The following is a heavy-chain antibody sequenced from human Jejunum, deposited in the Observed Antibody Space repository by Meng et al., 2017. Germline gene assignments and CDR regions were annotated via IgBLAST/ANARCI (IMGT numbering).Heavy chain of an antibody. CDR2: IKSDGSTA. V-gene: IGHV3-74*01. J-gene: IGHJ4*02. CDR3: ARGRYGSAGFDS. Sequence: EVQLSESGGVLVPPAGSLRLSCAASGFNFNSYWMHWVRQAPGKGLVWVSRIKSDGSTADYADSVKGRLTISRDNGKNMLYLQLISLRAEDTAVYYCARGRYGSAGFDSWGQGTLVTVSS. CDR1: GFNFNSYW. D-gene: IGHD5-18*01.